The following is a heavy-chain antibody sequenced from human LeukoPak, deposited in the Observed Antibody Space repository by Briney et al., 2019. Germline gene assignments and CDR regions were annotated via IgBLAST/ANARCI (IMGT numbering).Heavy chain of an antibody. CDR3: ATSKGKWELLFDY. J-gene: IGHJ4*02. CDR2: FDPEDGET. D-gene: IGHD1-26*01. V-gene: IGHV1-24*01. CDR1: GYTLTELS. Sequence: ASVTVSCTVSGYTLTELSMHWVRQAPGKGLEWMGGFDPEDGETIYAQKFQGRVTMTEDTSTDTAYMELSSLRSEDTAVYYCATSKGKWELLFDYWGQGTLVTVSS.